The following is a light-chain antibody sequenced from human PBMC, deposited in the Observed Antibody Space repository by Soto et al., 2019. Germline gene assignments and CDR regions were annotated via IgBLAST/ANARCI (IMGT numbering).Light chain of an antibody. CDR3: CASPRRRALVV. CDR2: EVT. J-gene: IGLJ3*02. V-gene: IGLV2-23*02. CDR1: SSDVGNYNL. Sequence: QSALTQPASVSGSPGQSITISCTGTSSDVGNYNLVSWYQHHPGTAPKLMIYEVTKRPSGVSSRFSGSKSGNTASLTISGPAAGDERDCSCCASPRRRALVVFGGGTKLT.